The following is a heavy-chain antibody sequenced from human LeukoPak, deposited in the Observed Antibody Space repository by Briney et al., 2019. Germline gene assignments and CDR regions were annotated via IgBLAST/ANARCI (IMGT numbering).Heavy chain of an antibody. CDR3: ARAFTGYCNGGTCYSDN. CDR1: GFSFSSYA. CDR2: ISYDASII. D-gene: IGHD2-15*01. Sequence: SGRSLRLSCAAAGFSFSSYAMHWFRQAPGKGLERMAFISYDASIIYYADSARGRFTISRDNSKDTLYLQMNSLRAEDTAVYYCARAFTGYCNGGTCYSDNWGQGTLVTVSS. J-gene: IGHJ4*02. V-gene: IGHV3-30*04.